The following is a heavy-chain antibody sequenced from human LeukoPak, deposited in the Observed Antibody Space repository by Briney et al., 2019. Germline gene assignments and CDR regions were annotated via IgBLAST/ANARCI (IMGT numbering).Heavy chain of an antibody. CDR1: GYTFTGYY. CDR2: INPNSGGT. D-gene: IGHD6-13*01. J-gene: IGHJ4*02. Sequence: ASVKVSCKASGYTFTGYYMHWVPHAPGQALEWMEWINPNSGGTNFAQKFQGRVTMTRDTFISTVYMELSRLRSDDTAAYYCARPTYTSSSRYFFDYWGQGTLVTVSS. CDR3: ARPTYTSSSRYFFDY. V-gene: IGHV1-2*02.